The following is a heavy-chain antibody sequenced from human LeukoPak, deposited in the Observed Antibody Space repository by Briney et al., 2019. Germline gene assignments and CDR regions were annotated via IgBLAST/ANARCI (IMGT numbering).Heavy chain of an antibody. CDR1: GYTFTDYY. V-gene: IGHV1-2*02. CDR3: ARDLGRESDS. D-gene: IGHD3-16*01. CDR2: INPSSGGT. J-gene: IGHJ4*02. Sequence: ASVKVSCKASGYTFTDYYMYWVRQAPGQGLEWMGWINPSSGGTNYAQKFQGRVSMTRDTSISTAYVELNRLRSDDTALYYCARDLGRESDSWGQGTLVTVSS.